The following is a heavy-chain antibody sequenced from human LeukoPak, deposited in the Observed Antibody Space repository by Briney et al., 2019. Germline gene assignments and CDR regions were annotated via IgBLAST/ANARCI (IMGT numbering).Heavy chain of an antibody. V-gene: IGHV4-4*02. Sequence: SETLSLTCAVSGGSISSSNWWSWVRQPPGKGLEWIGEIYHSGSTNYNPSLKSRVTISVDTSKNQFSLKLSSVTAADTAVYYCARVKEGDYFDYWGQGTLVTVSS. J-gene: IGHJ4*02. CDR1: GGSISSSNW. CDR2: IYHSGST. CDR3: ARVKEGDYFDY. D-gene: IGHD3-16*01.